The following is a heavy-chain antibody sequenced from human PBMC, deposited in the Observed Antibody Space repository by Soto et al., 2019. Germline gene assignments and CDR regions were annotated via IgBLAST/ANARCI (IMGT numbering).Heavy chain of an antibody. J-gene: IGHJ4*02. D-gene: IGHD6-19*01. CDR2: IFHSGSV. V-gene: IGHV4-4*02. Sequence: QVLLQESGPGLVQPSGTLSLSCAVSGGSVSSSFFWGWVRQPPGKGLEWIGDIFHSGSVNYNPSRTSRVTISIDKSKNQFSLELNSVTTAHTAVYYCARSFGWYAIDYWGQGTLVIVSS. CDR1: GGSVSSSFF. CDR3: ARSFGWYAIDY.